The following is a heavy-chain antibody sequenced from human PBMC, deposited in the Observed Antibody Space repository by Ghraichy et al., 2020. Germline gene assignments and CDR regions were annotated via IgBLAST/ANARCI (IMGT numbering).Heavy chain of an antibody. J-gene: IGHJ2*01. Sequence: GESLNISCAASGFTFSSYAMSWVRQAPGKGLEWVSAISGSGGSTYYADSVKGRFTISRDNSKNTLYLQMNSLRAEDTAVYYCAKDPRRQWLVYWYFDLWGRGTLVTVSS. CDR1: GFTFSSYA. CDR3: AKDPRRQWLVYWYFDL. D-gene: IGHD6-19*01. V-gene: IGHV3-23*01. CDR2: ISGSGGST.